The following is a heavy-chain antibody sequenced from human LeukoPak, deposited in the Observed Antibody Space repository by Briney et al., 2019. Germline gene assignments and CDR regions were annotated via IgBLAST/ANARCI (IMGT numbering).Heavy chain of an antibody. Sequence: GGSLRLSCAASGFTFSSYSMNWVRQAPGKGLEWVSTISGSGGATYYADSVKGRFTISRDNSKNTLYLQMKSLRVEDTAVYSCAKDQKSSYYYDTSGYKSPPFDQWGQGTLVTVSS. D-gene: IGHD3-22*01. CDR1: GFTFSSYS. CDR3: AKDQKSSYYYDTSGYKSPPFDQ. CDR2: ISGSGGAT. V-gene: IGHV3-23*01. J-gene: IGHJ4*02.